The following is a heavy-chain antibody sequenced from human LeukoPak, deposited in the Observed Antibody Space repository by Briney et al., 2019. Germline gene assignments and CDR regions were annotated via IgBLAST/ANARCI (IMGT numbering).Heavy chain of an antibody. CDR2: ISSSGSTI. V-gene: IGHV3-11*04. Sequence: GGSLRLSCAASGFTVSSNYMSWVRQAPGMGLEWVSYISSSGSTIYYADSVKGRFTISRDNAKNSLYLQMNSPRAEDTAVYYCAELGITMIGGVWGKGTTVTISS. D-gene: IGHD3-10*02. CDR1: GFTVSSNY. CDR3: AELGITMIGGV. J-gene: IGHJ6*04.